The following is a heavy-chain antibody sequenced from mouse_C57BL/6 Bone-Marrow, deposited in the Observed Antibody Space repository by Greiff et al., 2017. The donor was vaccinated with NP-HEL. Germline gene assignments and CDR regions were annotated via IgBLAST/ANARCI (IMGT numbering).Heavy chain of an antibody. CDR1: GYTFTGYW. Sequence: QVQLQQSGAGLMKPGASVKLSCKATGYTFTGYWIEWVQQRPEHGLEWIGEILPGSGSTNYTEKFKGRATFTRDTSTNTVYLQLSSLTTEDSAIYCYARGGDYSKYRAWFAYWGQGTLVTVSA. CDR2: ILPGSGST. J-gene: IGHJ3*01. V-gene: IGHV1-9*01. CDR3: ARGGDYSKYRAWFAY. D-gene: IGHD2-5*01.